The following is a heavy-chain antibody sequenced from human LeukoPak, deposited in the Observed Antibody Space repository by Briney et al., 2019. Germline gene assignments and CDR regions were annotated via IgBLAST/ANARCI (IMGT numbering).Heavy chain of an antibody. CDR1: GFTFSTYA. CDR2: ISGSGGST. Sequence: GGSLSLSCAASGFTFSTYAMSWVRQAPGKGLEWVSAISGSGGSTYYADSVKGRFTISRDNSKNTLYLQMNSLRAEDTAVYYCAKDPDSGSYYGNWFDPWGQGTLVTVSS. J-gene: IGHJ5*02. V-gene: IGHV3-23*01. CDR3: AKDPDSGSYYGNWFDP. D-gene: IGHD3-10*01.